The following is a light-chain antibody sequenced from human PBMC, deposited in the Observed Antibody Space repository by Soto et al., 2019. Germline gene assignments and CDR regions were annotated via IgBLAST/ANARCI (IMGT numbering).Light chain of an antibody. Sequence: QSALTQPRSVSGSPGQSVTISCTGTSSDVGGYNYVSWYQQYPGKAPKLMIYDVSKRPSGVPDRFSGSKSGNTASLTISVLQAEDEADYYCCSYAGSFILVFGGGTKLTLL. CDR1: SSDVGGYNY. V-gene: IGLV2-11*01. CDR3: CSYAGSFILV. CDR2: DVS. J-gene: IGLJ2*01.